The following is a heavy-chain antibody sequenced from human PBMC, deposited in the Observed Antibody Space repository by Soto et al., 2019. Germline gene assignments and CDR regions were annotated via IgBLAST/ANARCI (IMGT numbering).Heavy chain of an antibody. Sequence: GGSLRLSCSASGFPFSSYTMYWVRQAPGKGLEWVSSITTGSSRNIFYADSVKGRFTISRDSANNTLHLQMNNLRVEDTAVYYCARDDPIFGAIPRMDIWGQGTTVTVSS. D-gene: IGHD3-3*01. CDR2: ITTGSSRNI. CDR3: ARDDPIFGAIPRMDI. CDR1: GFPFSSYT. V-gene: IGHV3-21*06. J-gene: IGHJ6*02.